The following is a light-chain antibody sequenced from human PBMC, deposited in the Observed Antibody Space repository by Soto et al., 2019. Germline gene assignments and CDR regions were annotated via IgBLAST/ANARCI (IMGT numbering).Light chain of an antibody. CDR1: SSDVGGYNY. V-gene: IGLV2-8*01. J-gene: IGLJ2*01. CDR2: EVS. CDR3: SSYAGSKNVV. Sequence: QSALTQPPSASGSPGQSVTISCTGTSSDVGGYNYVSWYQQHPGKAPKLMIYEVSKRPSGVPDRFSGSKSGNTASLTVSGLPAEDEADYYCSSYAGSKNVVFGGGTQLTVL.